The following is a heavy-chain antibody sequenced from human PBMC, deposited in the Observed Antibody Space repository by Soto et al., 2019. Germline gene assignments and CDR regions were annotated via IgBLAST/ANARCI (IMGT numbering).Heavy chain of an antibody. J-gene: IGHJ2*01. CDR1: GFTFSNAW. Sequence: EVQLVESGGGLVKPGGSLRLSCAASGFTFSNAWMNWVRQAPGKGLEWVGRIKSKTDGGTTDYAAPVKGRFSISRDDSKNPLYLQMNSLKTEDTAVYYCTANSGDIVVVVAATNWYFDLWGRGTLVTVSS. D-gene: IGHD2-15*01. CDR2: IKSKTDGGTT. V-gene: IGHV3-15*07. CDR3: TANSGDIVVVVAATNWYFDL.